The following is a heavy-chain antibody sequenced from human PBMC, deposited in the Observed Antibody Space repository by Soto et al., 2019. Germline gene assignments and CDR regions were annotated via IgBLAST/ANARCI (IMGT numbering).Heavy chain of an antibody. CDR3: ARGKNIVPL. CDR2: IYYSGSA. CDR1: GDSISSGDSY. V-gene: IGHV4-30-4*01. D-gene: IGHD2-8*01. J-gene: IGHJ4*02. Sequence: SETLSLTCTVSGDSISSGDSYWSWIRQPPGKGLEWIGYIYYSGSAYYNPSLKSRVTISVDTSKNQFSLKLTSVTAADTAVYYCARGKNIVPLWGPGTLVTVSS.